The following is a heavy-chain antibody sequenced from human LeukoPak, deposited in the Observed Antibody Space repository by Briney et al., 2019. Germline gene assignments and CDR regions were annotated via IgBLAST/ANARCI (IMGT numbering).Heavy chain of an antibody. J-gene: IGHJ4*02. D-gene: IGHD6-19*01. CDR2: INPSGGST. CDR1: GYTFTSYY. CDR3: ARDPHEFSSGWSHFEY. V-gene: IGHV1-46*01. Sequence: ASVKVSCKASGYTFTSYYMHWVRQAPGQGLEWMGIINPSGGSTSYAQKFQGRVTMTRDMSTSTVYMELRSLRSDDTAVYYCARDPHEFSSGWSHFEYWGQGTLVTVSS.